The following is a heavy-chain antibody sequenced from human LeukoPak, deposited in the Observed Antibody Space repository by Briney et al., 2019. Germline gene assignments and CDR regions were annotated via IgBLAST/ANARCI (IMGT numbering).Heavy chain of an antibody. Sequence: PGGSLRLSCAASGFTFSSYSMNWVRQAPGKGLEWVSSISSSSYIYYADSVKGRFTISRDNAKNSLYLQMNSLRAEDTAVYYCARHYYGSGSYYNLWGQGTMVTVSS. J-gene: IGHJ3*01. D-gene: IGHD3-10*01. CDR1: GFTFSSYS. V-gene: IGHV3-21*01. CDR3: ARHYYGSGSYYNL. CDR2: ISSSSYI.